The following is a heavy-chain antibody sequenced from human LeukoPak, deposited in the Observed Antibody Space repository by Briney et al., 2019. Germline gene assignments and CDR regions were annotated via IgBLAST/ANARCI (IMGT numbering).Heavy chain of an antibody. CDR3: ARDLTSGFHYYMDV. V-gene: IGHV4-4*07. CDR2: IYRGGST. J-gene: IGHJ6*03. Sequence: SETLSLTCTVSGGSISSYYWSWIRQPAGKGLEWIGRIYRGGSTNYNPTLKSRVTMSRDTSRNQISLKLTSVTAADTAVYYCARDLTSGFHYYMDVWGQGTTVAVFS. CDR1: GGSISSYY.